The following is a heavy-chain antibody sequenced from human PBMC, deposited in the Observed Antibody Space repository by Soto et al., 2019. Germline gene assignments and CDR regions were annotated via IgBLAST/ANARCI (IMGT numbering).Heavy chain of an antibody. CDR2: IGSTSAYI. Sequence: DVHLVESGGGLVKPGGSLRLSCAARGFTFSTSSMSWVRQAPGKGLEWVSSIGSTSAYIYYADSVRGRFIISRDNAKNSLCLQMNRLRAEDTALYCWTREVDTEMGNEASDIWCQGTMVTVS. D-gene: IGHD5-18*01. V-gene: IGHV3-21*01. CDR1: GFTFSTSS. J-gene: IGHJ3*02. CDR3: TREVDTEMGNEASDI.